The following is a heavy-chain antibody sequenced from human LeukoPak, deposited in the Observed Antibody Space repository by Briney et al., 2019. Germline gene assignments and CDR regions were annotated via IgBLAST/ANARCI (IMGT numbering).Heavy chain of an antibody. CDR3: ARARVDFWSGYYTPNWFDP. CDR2: INTNTGNP. D-gene: IGHD3-3*01. J-gene: IGHJ5*02. Sequence: ASVKVSCKASGYTFTSYAMNWVRQAPGQGLEWMGWINTNTGNPTYAQGFTGRFVFSLDTSVSTAYLQISSLKAEDTAVYYCARARVDFWSGYYTPNWFDPWGQGTLVTVSS. V-gene: IGHV7-4-1*02. CDR1: GYTFTSYA.